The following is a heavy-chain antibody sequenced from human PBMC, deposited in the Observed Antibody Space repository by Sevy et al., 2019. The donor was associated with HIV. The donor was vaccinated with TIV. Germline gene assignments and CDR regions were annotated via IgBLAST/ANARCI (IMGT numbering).Heavy chain of an antibody. CDR2: IKQDGSEK. V-gene: IGHV3-7*01. CDR1: GFTFSSYW. Sequence: GGSLRLSCAASGFTFSSYWMSWVRQAPGKGLEWVANIKQDGSEKYYVDSVKGRFTISRDNAKNSLYLQMNSLRAEDTAVYYCARGRVYYYGSGSYTYYFDYWGQGTLVTVSS. J-gene: IGHJ4*02. CDR3: ARGRVYYYGSGSYTYYFDY. D-gene: IGHD3-10*01.